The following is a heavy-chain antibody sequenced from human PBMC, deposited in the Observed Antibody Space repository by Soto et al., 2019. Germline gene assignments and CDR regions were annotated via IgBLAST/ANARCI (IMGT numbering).Heavy chain of an antibody. Sequence: ASVKVSCKASGYTFTSYGISCVRQAPGQGLEWMGWISAYNGNTNYAQKLQGRVTMTTDTSTSTVYMELRSLRSDDTAVYYCARLITGTSGVAPWGQGTLVTVSS. CDR1: GYTFTSYG. J-gene: IGHJ5*02. D-gene: IGHD1-7*01. V-gene: IGHV1-18*01. CDR2: ISAYNGNT. CDR3: ARLITGTSGVAP.